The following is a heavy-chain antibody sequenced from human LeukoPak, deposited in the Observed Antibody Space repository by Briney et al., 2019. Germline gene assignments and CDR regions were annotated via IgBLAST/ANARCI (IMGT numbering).Heavy chain of an antibody. J-gene: IGHJ4*02. V-gene: IGHV3-21*01. Sequence: PGGSLRLSCTASGFTFSGYSMNWIRQAPGKGLEWVSSFGTRSTSIYYADSVKGRFTISRDNAKNSLYLQMNSLRAEDTAVYYCARDTYDSSGYYYQDYWGQGTLVTVSS. CDR3: ARDTYDSSGYYYQDY. CDR1: GFTFSGYS. CDR2: FGTRSTSI. D-gene: IGHD3-22*01.